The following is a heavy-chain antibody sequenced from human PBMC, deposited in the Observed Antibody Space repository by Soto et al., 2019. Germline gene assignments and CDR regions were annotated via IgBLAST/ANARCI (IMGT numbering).Heavy chain of an antibody. CDR3: ARDQDYGILTGYSPTYYYYGMNV. J-gene: IGHJ6*02. Sequence: ASVKVSCKASGGTFSSYAISWVRQAPGQGLEWMGGIIPIFGTANYAQKFQGRVTITADESTSTAYMELSSLRSEDTAVYYCARDQDYGILTGYSPTYYYYGMNVWGQGTTVTVSS. V-gene: IGHV1-69*13. D-gene: IGHD3-9*01. CDR1: GGTFSSYA. CDR2: IIPIFGTA.